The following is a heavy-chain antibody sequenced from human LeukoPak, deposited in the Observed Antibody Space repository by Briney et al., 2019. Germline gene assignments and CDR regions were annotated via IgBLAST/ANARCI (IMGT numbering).Heavy chain of an antibody. V-gene: IGHV4-34*01. CDR2: INHSGNT. CDR1: GGTFSDYY. D-gene: IGHD3-16*02. Sequence: MSSETLSLTCAVSGGTFSDYYWTWIRQPPGKGLEWIGEINHSGNTNYDPSLKGRVTISVDTSKNQLSLNLNSVTAADTAVYFCARGFRSHLYYWGQGTLVTVSS. CDR3: ARGFRSHLYY. J-gene: IGHJ4*02.